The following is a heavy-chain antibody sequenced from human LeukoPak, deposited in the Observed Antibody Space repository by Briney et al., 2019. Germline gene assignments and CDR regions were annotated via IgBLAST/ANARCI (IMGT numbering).Heavy chain of an antibody. CDR2: ISSSGSTI. D-gene: IGHD4-23*01. V-gene: IGHV3-48*03. CDR1: GFTFSSYE. J-gene: IGHJ6*03. Sequence: GGSLRLSCAASGFTFSSYEMNWVRQAPGKGLEWVSYISSSGSTIYYADSVKGRFTISRDNAKNSLYLQMNSLRAEDTAVYYCASVTTVVEDYYYMDVWGKGTTVTISS. CDR3: ASVTTVVEDYYYMDV.